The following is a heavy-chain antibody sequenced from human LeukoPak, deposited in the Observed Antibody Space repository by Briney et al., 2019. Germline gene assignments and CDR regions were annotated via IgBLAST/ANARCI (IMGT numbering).Heavy chain of an antibody. Sequence: GRSLRLSCAASGFTFSSYAMHWVRQAPGKGLEWVAVISYDGSNKYYADSVKGRFTISRDNSKNTLYLQMNSLRAEDTAVYYCARGVEEQWLALALFYCGQGTLVTVSS. V-gene: IGHV3-30*04. CDR3: ARGVEEQWLALALFY. CDR2: ISYDGSNK. CDR1: GFTFSSYA. J-gene: IGHJ4*02. D-gene: IGHD6-19*01.